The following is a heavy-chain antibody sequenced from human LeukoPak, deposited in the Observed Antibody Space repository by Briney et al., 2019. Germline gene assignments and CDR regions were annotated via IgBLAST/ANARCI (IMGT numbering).Heavy chain of an antibody. CDR2: IRNKANSYTT. D-gene: IGHD6-13*01. CDR1: GFTFSDHY. CDR3: ARSSSSWYPLFDY. J-gene: IGHJ4*02. V-gene: IGHV3-72*01. Sequence: GGSLGLSCAASGFTFSDHYMDWVRQAPGKGLEWVGRIRNKANSYTTEYAASVRGRFTIPRDDSKNSVYLQMNSLETEDTAVYYCARSSSSWYPLFDYWGQGALVTVSS.